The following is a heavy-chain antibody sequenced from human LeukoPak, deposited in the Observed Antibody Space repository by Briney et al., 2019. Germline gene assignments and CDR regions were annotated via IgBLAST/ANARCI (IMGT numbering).Heavy chain of an antibody. D-gene: IGHD3-9*01. CDR3: AREQYYDILTGLRGAFDI. Sequence: PSETLSLTCTVSGGSISSYYWSWIRQPPGKGLEWIGYIYYSGSTYYNPSLKSRVTISVDRSKNQFSLKLSSVTAADTAVYYCAREQYYDILTGLRGAFDIWGQGTMVTVSS. J-gene: IGHJ3*02. CDR1: GGSISSYY. CDR2: IYYSGST. V-gene: IGHV4-59*12.